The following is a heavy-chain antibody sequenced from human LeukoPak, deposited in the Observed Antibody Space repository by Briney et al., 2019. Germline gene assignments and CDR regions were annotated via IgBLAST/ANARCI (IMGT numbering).Heavy chain of an antibody. V-gene: IGHV3-30*02. J-gene: IGHJ3*02. CDR2: IRYDGSNK. CDR1: GFTFSSYG. CDR3: VRSGGVIRDAFDI. D-gene: IGHD3-16*02. Sequence: GGSLRLSCAASGFTFSSYGMHWVRQAPGKGLEWVAFIRYDGSNKYYADSVKGRFTISRDNSKNTLYLQMNSLRAEDTAVYYCVRSGGVIRDAFDIWGQGTMVTVFS.